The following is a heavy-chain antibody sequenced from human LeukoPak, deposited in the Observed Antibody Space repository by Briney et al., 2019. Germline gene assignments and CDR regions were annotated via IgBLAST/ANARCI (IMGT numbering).Heavy chain of an antibody. D-gene: IGHD1-26*01. CDR1: GVSFSGYY. Sequence: SETLSLTCAVYGVSFSGYYWSWIRQPPGKGLGWVGEINHSGSTNYNPSLKSRVTISVDTSKNQFSLKLSSVTAADTAVYYCARDLSVWAYSGSYLEGNYFDYWGQGTLVTVSA. CDR2: INHSGST. CDR3: ARDLSVWAYSGSYLEGNYFDY. J-gene: IGHJ4*02. V-gene: IGHV4-34*01.